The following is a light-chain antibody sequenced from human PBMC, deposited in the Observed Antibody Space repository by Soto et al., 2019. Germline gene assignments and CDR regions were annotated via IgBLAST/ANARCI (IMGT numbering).Light chain of an antibody. Sequence: QSALTQPASVSGSPGQSITISRTGTSSDVADYKYVSWYQQHPGKAPKALIAEVTKRPSGVSDRFSGSKSGNTASLTISGLQAEDEADYYCSSYTTNSTLVFGTGTKVTVL. CDR2: EVT. CDR3: SSYTTNSTLV. V-gene: IGLV2-14*01. CDR1: SSDVADYKY. J-gene: IGLJ1*01.